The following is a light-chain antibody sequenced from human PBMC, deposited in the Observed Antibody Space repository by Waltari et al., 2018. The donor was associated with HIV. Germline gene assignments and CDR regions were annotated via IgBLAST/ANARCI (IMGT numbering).Light chain of an antibody. J-gene: IGKJ4*01. Sequence: EIVLTQSPATLSLSLGARATLSCRASQSVSSFLAWFQQKHGQAPRLLISDASTTATGIPARFSGSGSGTDFTLTISSLEPEDFAVYYCQQRSDWPRLTFGGGTKVEIK. V-gene: IGKV3-11*01. CDR1: QSVSSF. CDR2: DAS. CDR3: QQRSDWPRLT.